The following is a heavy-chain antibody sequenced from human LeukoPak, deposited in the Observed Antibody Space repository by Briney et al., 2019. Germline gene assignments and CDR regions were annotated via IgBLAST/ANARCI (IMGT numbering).Heavy chain of an antibody. D-gene: IGHD6-13*01. J-gene: IGHJ5*02. Sequence: PGGSLRLSCAASGFTFSSYGMSWVRQAPGKGLEWVSAISGSGGSTYYADSVKGRFTISRDNSKNTLYLQMNSLRAEDTAVYYCAKVSEAGHPSYIAAAGTTTVANWFDPWGQGTLVTVSS. V-gene: IGHV3-23*01. CDR1: GFTFSSYG. CDR3: AKVSEAGHPSYIAAAGTTTVANWFDP. CDR2: ISGSGGST.